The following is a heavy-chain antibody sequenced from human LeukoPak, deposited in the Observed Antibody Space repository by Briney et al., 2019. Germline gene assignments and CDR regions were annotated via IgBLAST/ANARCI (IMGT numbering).Heavy chain of an antibody. Sequence: PSETLSLTCAVYGGSFSGYYWSWIRQPPGKGLEWIGEINHSGSTYYNPSLKSRVTISVDTSKNQFSLKLSSVTAADTAVYYCARRRFGSRGGIDYWGQGTLVTVSS. CDR3: ARRRFGSRGGIDY. V-gene: IGHV4-34*01. CDR2: INHSGST. CDR1: GGSFSGYY. J-gene: IGHJ4*02. D-gene: IGHD2-2*01.